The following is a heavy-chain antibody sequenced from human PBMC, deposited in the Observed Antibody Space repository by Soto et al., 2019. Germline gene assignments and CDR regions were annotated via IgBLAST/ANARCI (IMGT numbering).Heavy chain of an antibody. CDR3: ARAYYDFWSGPSYYYYYYMDV. D-gene: IGHD3-3*01. CDR1: GGSISSYY. V-gene: IGHV4-59*01. CDR2: IYYSGST. J-gene: IGHJ6*03. Sequence: SETLSLTCTVSGGSISSYYWSWIRQPPGKGLEWIGYIYYSGSTNYNPSLKSRVTISVDTSKNQFSLKLSSVTAADTAVYYCARAYYDFWSGPSYYYYYYMDVWGKGTTVT.